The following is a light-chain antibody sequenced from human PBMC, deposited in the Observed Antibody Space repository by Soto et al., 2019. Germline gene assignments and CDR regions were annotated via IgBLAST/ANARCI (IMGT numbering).Light chain of an antibody. CDR3: QQRSNWPPLFT. Sequence: EIVLTQSPATLSLSPGERATLSCRASQSVSSYLAWYQQKPGQAPRLLIYDASNRATGIPARFSGSGSGTDFTLTASSRPPEDFAVYYCQQRSNWPPLFTFGPGTKVDIK. CDR2: DAS. CDR1: QSVSSY. V-gene: IGKV3-11*01. J-gene: IGKJ3*01.